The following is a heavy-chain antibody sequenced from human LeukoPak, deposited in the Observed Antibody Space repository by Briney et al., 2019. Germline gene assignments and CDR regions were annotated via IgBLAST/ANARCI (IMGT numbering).Heavy chain of an antibody. CDR2: INTDGSDT. Sequence: GGSLRLSCAASGFTFSSYWMHWVRQAPGRGLVWVSRINTDGSDTSYADSVKGRFTISRDNAKNSLYLQMNSLRAEDTAVYYCAREIIAARQIDYWGQGTLVTVSS. CDR1: GFTFSSYW. V-gene: IGHV3-74*01. D-gene: IGHD6-6*01. CDR3: AREIIAARQIDY. J-gene: IGHJ4*02.